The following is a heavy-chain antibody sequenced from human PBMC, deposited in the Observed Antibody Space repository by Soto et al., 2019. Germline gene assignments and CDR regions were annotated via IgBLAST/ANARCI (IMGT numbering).Heavy chain of an antibody. D-gene: IGHD2-15*01. CDR2: INAGNGNT. CDR1: GYTVTSYA. Sequence: ASVKVSCKASGYTVTSYAMHCVPQAPGQRLEWMVCINAGNGNTKYSQKFQGRVTITRDTSASTAYMELSSLRYEDTAVYYCPREGVMVVQINCYYGMDVWGQGTRVTSP. J-gene: IGHJ6*02. V-gene: IGHV1-3*01. CDR3: PREGVMVVQINCYYGMDV.